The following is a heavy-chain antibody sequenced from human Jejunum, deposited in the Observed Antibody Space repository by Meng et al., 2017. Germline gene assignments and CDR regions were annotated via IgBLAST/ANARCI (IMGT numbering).Heavy chain of an antibody. J-gene: IGHJ4*02. CDR1: GFTFSDHY. V-gene: IGHV3-72*01. CDR2: SRNKANGYTT. D-gene: IGHD5-24*01. Sequence: VRLGESGGGLVQPGGSLRLSCAVSGFTFSDHYMDWVRQAPGRGLEWVARSRNKANGYTTNYAASVKDRFTISRDDSKNSLNLQMNSLKIEDTALYYCVRGYNGFDLWGQGTLVTVSS. CDR3: VRGYNGFDL.